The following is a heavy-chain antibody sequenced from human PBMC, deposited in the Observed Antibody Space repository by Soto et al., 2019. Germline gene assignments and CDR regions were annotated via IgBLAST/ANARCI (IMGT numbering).Heavy chain of an antibody. V-gene: IGHV1-69*13. CDR3: ARDLKCSGGSCYPNWFDP. J-gene: IGHJ5*02. CDR2: IIPIFGTA. D-gene: IGHD2-15*01. Sequence: ASVKVSCKASGGTFSSYAISWVRQAPGQGLEWMGGIIPIFGTANYAQKFQGRVTITADESTSTAYMELSSLRSEDTAVYYCARDLKCSGGSCYPNWFDPWGQGTLVT. CDR1: GGTFSSYA.